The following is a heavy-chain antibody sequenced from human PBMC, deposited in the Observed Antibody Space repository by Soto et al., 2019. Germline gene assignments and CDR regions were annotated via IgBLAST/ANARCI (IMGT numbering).Heavy chain of an antibody. D-gene: IGHD3-3*01. J-gene: IGHJ6*02. CDR3: ANQELYIALPYYYYGMDV. CDR1: GFTFSSYG. V-gene: IGHV3-30*18. Sequence: GGSLRLSCAASGFTFSSYGMHWVRQAPGKGLEWVAVISYDGSNKYYADSVKGRFTISRDNSKNTLYLQMNSLRAEDTAVYYCANQELYIALPYYYYGMDVWGQGTTVTVSS. CDR2: ISYDGSNK.